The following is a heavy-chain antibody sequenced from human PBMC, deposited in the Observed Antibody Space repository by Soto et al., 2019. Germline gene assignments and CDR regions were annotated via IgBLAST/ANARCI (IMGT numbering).Heavy chain of an antibody. CDR2: IIPISETT. D-gene: IGHD2-2*01. J-gene: IGHJ6*02. CDR1: GGTFSSYA. V-gene: IGHV1-69*01. CDR3: ARSQGSSTSLDIYYYYYYGMDV. Sequence: QVQLVQSGAEVKKPGSSVKVSCKASGGTFSSYAISWVRQAPGQGLEWMGGIIPISETTNYAQKFQGRVTITADESKSTAYMELSSLRSEDTAVYYCARSQGSSTSLDIYYYYYYGMDVWGQGTTVTVSS.